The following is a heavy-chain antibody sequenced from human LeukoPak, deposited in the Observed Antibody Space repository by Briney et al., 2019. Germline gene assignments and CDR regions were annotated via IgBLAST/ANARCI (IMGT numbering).Heavy chain of an antibody. Sequence: SVKVSCKASGGTFSSYAISWVRQAPGQGLEWMGGIIPIFGTANYAQKFQGRVTITADESTSTAYMELSSLRSEDTAVYYCARRDQYDFWSGYSFDYWGQGTLVTVSS. V-gene: IGHV1-69*13. CDR2: IIPIFGTA. J-gene: IGHJ4*02. CDR1: GGTFSSYA. D-gene: IGHD3-3*01. CDR3: ARRDQYDFWSGYSFDY.